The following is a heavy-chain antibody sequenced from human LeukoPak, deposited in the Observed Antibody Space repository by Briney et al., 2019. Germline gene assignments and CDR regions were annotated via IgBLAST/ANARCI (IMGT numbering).Heavy chain of an antibody. CDR3: ARVFWYSSFRMGGAFDI. D-gene: IGHD6-13*01. V-gene: IGHV3-21*01. CDR1: GFTFSSYS. CDR2: IGSSSNYI. J-gene: IGHJ3*02. Sequence: GGSLRLSCAASGFTFSSYSMNWVRQAPGKGLEWVSSIGSSSNYIYYADSVKGRFTISRDNAKNSLYLQMNSLRAEDTAVYYCARVFWYSSFRMGGAFDIWGQGTMVTVSS.